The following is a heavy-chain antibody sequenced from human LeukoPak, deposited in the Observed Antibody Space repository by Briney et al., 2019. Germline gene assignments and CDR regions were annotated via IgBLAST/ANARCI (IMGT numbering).Heavy chain of an antibody. Sequence: ASVKVSCKASGYTFTSYDINWVRQATGPGLEWLGWMNPNSGNTGYAQKFQGRVTITRNTSISTAYMELSSLRSEDTAVYYCARGLDYDFWSGYSYYYYYMDVWGEGTTVTVSS. CDR2: MNPNSGNT. CDR1: GYTFTSYD. J-gene: IGHJ6*03. D-gene: IGHD3-3*01. CDR3: ARGLDYDFWSGYSYYYYYMDV. V-gene: IGHV1-8*03.